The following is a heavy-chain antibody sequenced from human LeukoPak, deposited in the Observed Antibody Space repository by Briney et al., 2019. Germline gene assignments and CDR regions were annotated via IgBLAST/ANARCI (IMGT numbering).Heavy chain of an antibody. CDR3: AKEGGDQYEGIYYYYMDV. CDR2: ISWDGGST. J-gene: IGHJ6*03. CDR1: GFTFDDYT. V-gene: IGHV3-43*01. Sequence: HPGGSLRLSCAASGFTFDDYTMHWVRQAPGKGLEWVSLISWDGGSTYYADSVKGRFTISRDNSKNSLYLQMNSLRTEDTALYYCAKEGGDQYEGIYYYYMDVWGKGTTVTVSS. D-gene: IGHD2-21*01.